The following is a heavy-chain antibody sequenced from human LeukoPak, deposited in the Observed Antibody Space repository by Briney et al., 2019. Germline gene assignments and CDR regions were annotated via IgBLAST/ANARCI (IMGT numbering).Heavy chain of an antibody. CDR2: IYYSGST. CDR1: GDSVSSRSYY. Sequence: SETLSLTCSVSGDSVSSRSYYWSWIRQPPGKGLEWIGSIYYSGSTYYNPSLKSRVTISVDTSKNQFSLKLSSVTAADTAVYYCARKGSYSGYADYWGQGTLVTVSS. CDR3: ARKGSYSGYADY. J-gene: IGHJ4*02. V-gene: IGHV4-39*07. D-gene: IGHD5-12*01.